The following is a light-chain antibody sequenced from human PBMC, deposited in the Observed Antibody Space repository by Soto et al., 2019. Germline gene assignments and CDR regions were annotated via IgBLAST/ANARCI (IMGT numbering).Light chain of an antibody. J-gene: IGKJ2*01. CDR2: LGS. CDR3: MQALQTPPYT. Sequence: IVMTQSPLSLPVTPGEPASISCRSSRSLLHSNGYNYLDWYLQKPGQSPQLLIYLGSNRASGVTGGFSGSGSGADVTLKSSRVEAEDVGVYYCMQALQTPPYTFGQGTKLEIK. CDR1: RSLLHSNGYNY. V-gene: IGKV2-28*01.